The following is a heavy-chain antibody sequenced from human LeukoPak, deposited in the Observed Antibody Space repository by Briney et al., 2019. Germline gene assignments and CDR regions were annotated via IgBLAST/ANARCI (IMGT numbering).Heavy chain of an antibody. Sequence: PSETLSLTCTVSGSSISSGGYYWGWIRQPPGKGLEWIGSIYYSGSTRYNPSLKSRFTISVDTSKNQFSLKVSSVTAADTAVYYCGRVNYYHYYMDVWGKGTTVTVSS. CDR1: GSSISSGGYY. CDR3: GRVNYYHYYMDV. V-gene: IGHV4-39*07. J-gene: IGHJ6*03. CDR2: IYYSGST.